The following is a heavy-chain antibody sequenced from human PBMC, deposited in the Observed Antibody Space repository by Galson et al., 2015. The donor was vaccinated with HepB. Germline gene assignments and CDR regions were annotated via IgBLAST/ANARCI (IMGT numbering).Heavy chain of an antibody. D-gene: IGHD1-26*01. CDR2: ISSSSSYI. Sequence: LRLSCAASGFTFSSYSMNWVRQAPGKGLEWVSSISSSSSYIYYADSVKGRFTISRDNAKNSLYLQMNSLRAEDTAVYYCARDGSRGWELLSFWGQGTLVTVSS. J-gene: IGHJ4*02. CDR3: ARDGSRGWELLSF. CDR1: GFTFSSYS. V-gene: IGHV3-21*01.